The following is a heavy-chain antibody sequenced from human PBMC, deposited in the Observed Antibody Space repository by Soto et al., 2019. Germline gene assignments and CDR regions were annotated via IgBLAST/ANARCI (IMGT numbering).Heavy chain of an antibody. J-gene: IGHJ4*02. D-gene: IGHD5-12*01. CDR1: GGSFSGYY. CDR3: ARVGDDAVATFDY. CDR2: INHRGST. V-gene: IGHV4-34*01. Sequence: SETLSLTCAVYGGSFSGYYWSWIRQPPGKGLEWIGEINHRGSTKYNPSLKSRVTISVDTSKNQFSLKLSSVTAADTAVYYCARVGDDAVATFDYWGQGTLVTVSS.